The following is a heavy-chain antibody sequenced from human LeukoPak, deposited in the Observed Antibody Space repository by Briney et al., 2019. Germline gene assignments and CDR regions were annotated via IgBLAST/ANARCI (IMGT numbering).Heavy chain of an antibody. Sequence: GGSLRLSCAASGFTFNVAWMSWVRQTPGKGLQWVARSAATPDGPITEYATPVRGRFTISRDDSRNMVYLQMRSLRTDDTAIYYCVWSSTWNKRFYLDQWGQGTLITVSS. CDR2: SAATPDGPIT. J-gene: IGHJ4*02. CDR1: GFTFNVAW. V-gene: IGHV3-15*04. D-gene: IGHD6-6*01. CDR3: VWSSTWNKRFYLDQ.